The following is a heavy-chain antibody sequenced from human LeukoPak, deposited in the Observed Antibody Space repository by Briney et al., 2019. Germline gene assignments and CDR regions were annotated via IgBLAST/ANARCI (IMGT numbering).Heavy chain of an antibody. V-gene: IGHV4-59*05. CDR2: IYYSGST. CDR3: AESNGYSYGYFDY. CDR1: GGSISSYY. Sequence: SETLSLTCTVSGGSISSYYWSWMWQPPGKGLEWIGSIYYSGSTYYNPSLKSRVTISVDTSKNQFSLKLSSVTAADTAVYYCAESNGYSYGYFDYWGQGTLVTVSS. J-gene: IGHJ4*02. D-gene: IGHD5-18*01.